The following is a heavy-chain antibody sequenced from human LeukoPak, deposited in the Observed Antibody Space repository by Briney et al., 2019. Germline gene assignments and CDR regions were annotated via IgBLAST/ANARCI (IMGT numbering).Heavy chain of an antibody. CDR3: ARDSGYSGYSDY. CDR1: GFTFSDYY. J-gene: IGHJ4*02. D-gene: IGHD5-12*01. V-gene: IGHV3-11*05. CDR2: ISSSSSYT. Sequence: GGSLRLSCAASGFTFSDYYMSWIRQAPGKGLEWVSYISSSSSYTDYADSVKGRFTISRDNAKNSLNPQMNSLRAEDTAVYYCARDSGYSGYSDYWGQGTLVTVSS.